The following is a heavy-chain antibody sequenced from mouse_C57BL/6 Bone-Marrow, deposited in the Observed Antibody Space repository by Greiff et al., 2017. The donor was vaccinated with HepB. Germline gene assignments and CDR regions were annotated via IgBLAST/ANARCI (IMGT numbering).Heavy chain of an antibody. CDR1: GFSLTSYG. V-gene: IGHV2-6*03. Sequence: VLLVESGPGLVAPSQCLSITCTVSGFSLTSYGVHWVRQPPGKGLEWLAVIWSDGSTTYNSALKSRLSISKDNSKTQVFLKMNSRQTDDTAMYYCARRGYDGYFDVWGTGTMVTVSS. CDR3: ARRGYDGYFDV. J-gene: IGHJ1*03. D-gene: IGHD2-2*01. CDR2: IWSDGST.